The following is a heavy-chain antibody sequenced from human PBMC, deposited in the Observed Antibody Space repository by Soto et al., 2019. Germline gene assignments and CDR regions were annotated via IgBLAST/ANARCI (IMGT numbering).Heavy chain of an antibody. D-gene: IGHD3-10*01. CDR1: DYTFTSYG. Sequence: QVRLVQSGAEVKKPGASVKVSCKPSDYTFTSYGITWVRQAPGQGLEWMGWISAYNGNTNYAQKFQGRVTMTTDTSTSTAYMELRSLGSDDTAVYYCASGWFGEFAYQFDYWGQGTLVTVSS. CDR3: ASGWFGEFAYQFDY. CDR2: ISAYNGNT. V-gene: IGHV1-18*01. J-gene: IGHJ4*02.